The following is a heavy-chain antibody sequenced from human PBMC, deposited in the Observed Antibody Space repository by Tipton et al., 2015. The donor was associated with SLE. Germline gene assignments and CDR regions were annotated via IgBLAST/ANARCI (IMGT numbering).Heavy chain of an antibody. CDR2: LDDSGNT. CDR3: AKGSGWYKD. CDR1: GDSLSSSY. V-gene: IGHV4-59*01. J-gene: IGHJ6*04. D-gene: IGHD6-19*01. Sequence: TLSLTCIVSGDSLSSSYWSWIRQPPGKGLEWIGSLDDSGNTNYNPSLRSRVTMSIDTSKSQFSLKLSSVTAADTAVFYCAKGSGWYKDWGKGTAVTVSS.